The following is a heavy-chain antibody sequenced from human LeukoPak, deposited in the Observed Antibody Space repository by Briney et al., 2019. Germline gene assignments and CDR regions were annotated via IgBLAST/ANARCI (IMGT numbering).Heavy chain of an antibody. CDR3: AKDAVLRFLEWLRAFDY. D-gene: IGHD3-3*01. CDR2: ISGSGGST. V-gene: IGHV3-23*01. Sequence: GGSLRLSCAASGFTFSSYAMSWVRQAPGKGLEWVSAISGSGGSTYYADSVKGRFTISRDNSKNTLYLQMNSLRAEDTAVYYCAKDAVLRFLEWLRAFDYWGQGTLVTVSP. CDR1: GFTFSSYA. J-gene: IGHJ4*02.